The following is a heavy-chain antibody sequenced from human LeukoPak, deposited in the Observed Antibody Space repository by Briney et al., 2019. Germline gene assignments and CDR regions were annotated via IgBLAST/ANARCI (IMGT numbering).Heavy chain of an antibody. CDR2: IIPIFGTA. CDR3: AGVGYSSSFPGLGDYYYYYGMDV. J-gene: IGHJ6*04. V-gene: IGHV1-69*13. D-gene: IGHD6-19*01. Sequence: SVKVSCKASGGTFSSYAISWVRQAPGQGLEWMGGIIPIFGTANYAQKFQGRVTITADESTSTAYMELSSLRSEDTAACYCAGVGYSSSFPGLGDYYYYYGMDVWGKGTTVTASS. CDR1: GGTFSSYA.